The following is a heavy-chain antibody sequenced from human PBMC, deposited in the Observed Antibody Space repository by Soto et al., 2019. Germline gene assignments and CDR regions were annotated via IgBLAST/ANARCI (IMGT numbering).Heavy chain of an antibody. D-gene: IGHD2-15*01. CDR1: GFTFNNYY. Sequence: EVQLVESGGGLVQPGGSLRLSCAASGFTFNNYYMVWVRQARGRGLEWVANINQDGSAKYYVDSVKGRFTISRDNAKSSLYLQINSLRAEDTATYYCGRGFGGTHWGQGSLVTVSS. V-gene: IGHV3-7*05. J-gene: IGHJ4*02. CDR3: GRGFGGTH. CDR2: INQDGSAK.